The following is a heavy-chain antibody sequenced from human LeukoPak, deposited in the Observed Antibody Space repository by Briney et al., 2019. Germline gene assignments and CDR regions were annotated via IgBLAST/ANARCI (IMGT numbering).Heavy chain of an antibody. CDR2: IIPISVTA. CDR1: GGTFSSYA. V-gene: IGHV1-69*05. J-gene: IGHJ4*02. CDR3: ARDPTEDFWSGFYSYFDF. Sequence: GASVKVSCKASGGTFSSYAISWVRQAPGQGLEWMGRIIPISVTANYAQKLQGRVTITTDESTSTAYMELSSLRSEDTAVYYCARDPTEDFWSGFYSYFDFWGQGTLVTVSS. D-gene: IGHD3-3*01.